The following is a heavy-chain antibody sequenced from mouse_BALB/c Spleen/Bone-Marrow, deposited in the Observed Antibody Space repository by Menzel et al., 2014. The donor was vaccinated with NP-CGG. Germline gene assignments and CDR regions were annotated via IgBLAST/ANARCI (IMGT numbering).Heavy chain of an antibody. CDR2: IDPYYGGI. J-gene: IGHJ3*01. CDR1: GYSFTGYN. Sequence: VQLKQSGPELEKPGASVKISCKAPGYSFTGYNMNWVKQNNGKSLEWIGNIDPYYGGISYNQKFKGKATLTVDKSSNTAYMQLKSLTSEDSAIYYCAISIEYRPLVYWGQGTLVTVSA. CDR3: AISIEYRPLVY. V-gene: IGHV1-39*01. D-gene: IGHD2-14*01.